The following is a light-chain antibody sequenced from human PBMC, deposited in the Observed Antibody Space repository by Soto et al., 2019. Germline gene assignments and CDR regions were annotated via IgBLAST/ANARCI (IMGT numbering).Light chain of an antibody. V-gene: IGKV3-20*01. CDR1: QSVSSSY. CDR3: QQYGSSPLT. CDR2: GSS. J-gene: IGKJ4*01. Sequence: EIVLTQSPGTLSLSPGERATLSCRASQSVSSSYLAWYQQKPGQAPRLLIYGSSSRATGIPDRFSGSGSGTDFTITISRPEPEDFAVYYRQQYGSSPLTFGGGTKVEIK.